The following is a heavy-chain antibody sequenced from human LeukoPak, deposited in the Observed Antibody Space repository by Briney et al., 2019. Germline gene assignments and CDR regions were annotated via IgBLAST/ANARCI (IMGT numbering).Heavy chain of an antibody. D-gene: IGHD2-2*03. J-gene: IGHJ4*02. CDR2: ISAYNGDT. CDR3: ARDLWAGYCSSTSCYEDDY. CDR1: GYTFTIYG. V-gene: IGHV1-18*04. Sequence: ASVRVSSEASGYTFTIYGISWVRQAPGEGGEWMGWISAYNGDTNYTQKLQGRVTMTTDTSTSTAYMELRSLRSDDTAVYYCARDLWAGYCSSTSCYEDDYWGQGTLVTVSS.